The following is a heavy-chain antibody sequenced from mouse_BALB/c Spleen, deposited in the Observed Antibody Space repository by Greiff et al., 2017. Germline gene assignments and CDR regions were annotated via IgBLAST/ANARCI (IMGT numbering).Heavy chain of an antibody. CDR2: ISSGSSTI. CDR1: GFTFSSFG. Sequence: EVMLVESGGGLVQPGGSRKLSCAASGFTFSSFGMHWVRQAPEKGLEWVAYISSGSSTIYYADTVKGRFTISRDNPKNTLFLQMTSLRSEDTAMYYCARVGSAWFAYWGQGTLVTVSA. CDR3: ARVGSAWFAY. J-gene: IGHJ3*01. D-gene: IGHD4-1*01. V-gene: IGHV5-17*02.